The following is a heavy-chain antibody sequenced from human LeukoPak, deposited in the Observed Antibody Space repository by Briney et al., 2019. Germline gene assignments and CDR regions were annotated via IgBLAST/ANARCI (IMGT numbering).Heavy chain of an antibody. CDR2: IYHSGST. V-gene: IGHV4-38-2*02. J-gene: IGHJ5*02. D-gene: IGHD6-13*01. CDR1: HYSISSNYY. CDR3: ARGKVAAAGTKTNWFDP. Sequence: PSETLSLTCTVSHYSISSNYYWGWIRQPPGKGLEWIGSIYHSGSTYYNPSLKSRVTISVDTSKNQFPLKLSSVTAADTAVYYCARGKVAAAGTKTNWFDPWGQGTLVTVSS.